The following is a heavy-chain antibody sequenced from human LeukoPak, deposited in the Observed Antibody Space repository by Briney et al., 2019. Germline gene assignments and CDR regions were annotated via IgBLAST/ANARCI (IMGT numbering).Heavy chain of an antibody. CDR3: ARDLSKGRYFDY. CDR2: ISISGDNT. Sequence: GGSLRLSCAASGFTFSSYAMSWVRQAPGKGLEWVAGISISGDNTKYADSVKGRFTISRDNSKNTLYLQMNSLRAEDTAVYYCARDLSKGRYFDYWGQGTLVTVSS. V-gene: IGHV3-23*01. CDR1: GFTFSSYA. J-gene: IGHJ4*02. D-gene: IGHD2/OR15-2a*01.